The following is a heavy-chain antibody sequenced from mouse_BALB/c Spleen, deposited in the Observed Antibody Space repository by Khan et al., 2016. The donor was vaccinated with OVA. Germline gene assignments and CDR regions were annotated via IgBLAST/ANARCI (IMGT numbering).Heavy chain of an antibody. CDR2: IIPSNDYT. D-gene: IGHD2-14*01. Sequence: QVQLKESGAELARPGASVKMSCKASGYTFTTYTIHWVKQRPGQGLEWIGYIIPSNDYTNYNQKFKDRATLTADKSSSTAYMQLSSLTSEDSAVYYCASEGAYYRSDGWFAYWGQGTLVTVSA. J-gene: IGHJ3*01. CDR3: ASEGAYYRSDGWFAY. V-gene: IGHV1-4*01. CDR1: GYTFTTYT.